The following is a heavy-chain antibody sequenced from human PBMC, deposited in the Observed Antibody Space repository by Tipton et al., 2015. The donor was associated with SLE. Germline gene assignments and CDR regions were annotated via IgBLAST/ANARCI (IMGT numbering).Heavy chain of an antibody. Sequence: QLVQSGSELKKPGASVKVSCKASGYTFISYAMNWVRQAPGQGLEWMGWINTHTGNPTYAQGLTGRFVFFLDTSVSTAYLQISSLKAEDTAVYYCAAGGGYFDWLPQSVDAFDIWGQGRMVTVSS. CDR2: INTHTGNP. CDR1: GYTFISYA. D-gene: IGHD3-9*01. J-gene: IGHJ3*02. CDR3: AAGGGYFDWLPQSVDAFDI. V-gene: IGHV7-4-1*02.